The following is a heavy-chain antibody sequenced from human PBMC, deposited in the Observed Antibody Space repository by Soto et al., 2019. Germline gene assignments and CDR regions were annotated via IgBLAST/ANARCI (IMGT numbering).Heavy chain of an antibody. CDR3: ARHIGYYGSGILYGMDV. CDR2: IYYSGST. Sequence: SETLSLTCTVSGGSISSSSYYWGWIRQPPGKGLEWIGSIYYSGSTYYNPSLKSRVTISVDTSKNQFSLKLSSVTAADTAVYYCARHIGYYGSGILYGMDVWGQGTTVTVSS. J-gene: IGHJ6*02. CDR1: GGSISSSSYY. D-gene: IGHD3-10*01. V-gene: IGHV4-39*01.